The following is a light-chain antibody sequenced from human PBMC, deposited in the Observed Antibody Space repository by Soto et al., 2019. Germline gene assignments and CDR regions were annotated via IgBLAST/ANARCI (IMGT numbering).Light chain of an antibody. CDR1: QSVSSY. Sequence: EIVLTQSPATLSLSPGERATLSCRASQSVSSYLAWYHQKPGQAPRLLIYDASNRATGIPARFSGSGSGTDFTLTISRLEPEDFAVYYCQQRRNWPPTFGGGTKVEIK. CDR3: QQRRNWPPT. J-gene: IGKJ4*01. V-gene: IGKV3-11*01. CDR2: DAS.